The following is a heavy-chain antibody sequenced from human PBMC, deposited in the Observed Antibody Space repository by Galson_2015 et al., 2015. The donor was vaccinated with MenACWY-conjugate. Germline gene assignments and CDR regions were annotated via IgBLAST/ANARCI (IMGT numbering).Heavy chain of an antibody. CDR1: GFTFNNYW. J-gene: IGHJ4*02. CDR3: ARDLGIFCSHNYCYSPY. D-gene: IGHD3-3*01. V-gene: IGHV3-7*03. Sequence: SLRLSCAASGFTFNNYWMSWVRQVPGTGPEWVANIKQDGSEKCYVDSVRGRFTISRDNAKSSLFLQMNSLRVEDTAVYYCARDLGIFCSHNYCYSPYWVQGTLVTVSS. CDR2: IKQDGSEK.